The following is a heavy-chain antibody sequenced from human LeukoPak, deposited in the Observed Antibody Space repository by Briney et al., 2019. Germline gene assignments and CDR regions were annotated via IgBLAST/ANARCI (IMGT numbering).Heavy chain of an antibody. CDR3: ARVGYYYGSGAFDY. J-gene: IGHJ4*02. CDR1: GYSISSGYY. CDR2: IYHSGST. Sequence: SETLSLTCAVSGYSISSGYYWGWIRQPPGKGLEWIGSIYHSGSTYYNPSLKSRVTISVDTSKNQFSLKLSSVTAADTAVYYCARVGYYYGSGAFDYWGQGTLVTVSS. D-gene: IGHD3-10*01. V-gene: IGHV4-38-2*01.